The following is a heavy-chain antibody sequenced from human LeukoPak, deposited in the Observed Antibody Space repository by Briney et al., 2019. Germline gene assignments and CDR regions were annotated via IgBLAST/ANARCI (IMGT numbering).Heavy chain of an antibody. CDR1: GYTFTGYY. V-gene: IGHV1-2*02. Sequence: ASVKVSCKASGYTFTGYYMRWVRQAPGQGLEWMGWINPNSGGTNYAQKIQGRVTMTRDTSISTAYMVLSRLRSDDTAVYYCARGISSWQLMGVWFDPWGQGTLVTVSS. CDR3: ARGISSWQLMGVWFDP. CDR2: INPNSGGT. J-gene: IGHJ5*02. D-gene: IGHD6-13*01.